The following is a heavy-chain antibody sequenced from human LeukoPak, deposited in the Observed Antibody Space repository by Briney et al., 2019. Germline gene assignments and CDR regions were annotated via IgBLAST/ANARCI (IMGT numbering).Heavy chain of an antibody. CDR2: ISAYNGNT. CDR3: ARDRYCTNGVCYRSRAFDI. V-gene: IGHV1-18*01. CDR1: GYTFTSYG. J-gene: IGHJ3*02. D-gene: IGHD2-8*01. Sequence: GASVKVSCQASGYTFTSYGISWVRQPPAQGLEWVGWISAYNGNTNYAQKRQGRVTITTHTSTSTTYMELRSLRSDDTAVYYCARDRYCTNGVCYRSRAFDIWGQGTMVTVSS.